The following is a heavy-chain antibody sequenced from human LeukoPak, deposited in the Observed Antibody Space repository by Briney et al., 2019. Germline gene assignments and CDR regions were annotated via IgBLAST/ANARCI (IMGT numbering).Heavy chain of an antibody. J-gene: IGHJ4*02. Sequence: GGSLRLSCEASGFTFGSHAMYWVRQAPGKGLEWVAGMFGSGGSPHYADPVKGRFTISRDNSRNTVYLQINSLRAEDTAVYYCGKTTVGYSSGQKPAWPVAYWGQGTLVTVSS. D-gene: IGHD5-18*01. CDR2: MFGSGGSP. CDR1: GFTFGSHA. V-gene: IGHV3-23*01. CDR3: GKTTVGYSSGQKPAWPVAY.